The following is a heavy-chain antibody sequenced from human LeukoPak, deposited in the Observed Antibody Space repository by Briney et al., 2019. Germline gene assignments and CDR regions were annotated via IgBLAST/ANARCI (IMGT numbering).Heavy chain of an antibody. CDR3: AKDTTLYYDSSGYHDF. V-gene: IGHV3-9*01. CDR1: GFTFDDYA. J-gene: IGHJ4*02. Sequence: GGSLRLSCAASGFTFDDYAMHWVRHAPGKGLEWVSGISWNGGFIGYADYVKGRFTISRDNAKNSLYLQMNSLRAEDTALYYCAKDTTLYYDSSGYHDFWGQGTLDTVSP. CDR2: ISWNGGFI. D-gene: IGHD3-22*01.